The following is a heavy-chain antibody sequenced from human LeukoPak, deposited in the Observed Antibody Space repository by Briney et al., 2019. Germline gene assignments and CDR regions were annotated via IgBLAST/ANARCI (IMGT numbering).Heavy chain of an antibody. J-gene: IGHJ4*02. CDR3: ARTQLPAVFDY. CDR2: ISAYNGNT. CDR1: GYTFTGYY. Sequence: GASVKVSCKASGYTFTGYYMHWVRQAPGQGLEWMGWISAYNGNTNYAQKLQGRVTMTTDTSTSTAYMELRSLRSDDTAVYYCARTQLPAVFDYWGQGTRVTVSS. V-gene: IGHV1-18*04. D-gene: IGHD2-2*01.